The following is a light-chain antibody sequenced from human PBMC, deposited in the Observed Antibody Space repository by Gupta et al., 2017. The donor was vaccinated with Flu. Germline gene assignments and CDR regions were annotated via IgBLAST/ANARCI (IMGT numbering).Light chain of an antibody. CDR1: KLGDKY. V-gene: IGLV3-1*01. CDR2: QDT. CDR3: QAWDSNTAV. Sequence: SYELTQPPSVSVSPRHTASITCSGDKLGDKYACWYQQKPGQSPVLVIYQDTKRPSGIPERFSGSNSGNTATLAISGTQAMDEADYYCQAWDSNTAVFGGGTKLTVL. J-gene: IGLJ2*01.